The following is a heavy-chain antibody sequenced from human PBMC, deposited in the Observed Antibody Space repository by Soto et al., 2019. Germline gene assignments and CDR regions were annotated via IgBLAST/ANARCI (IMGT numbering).Heavy chain of an antibody. J-gene: IGHJ3*02. D-gene: IGHD3-3*01. Sequence: GESLKISCAASGFTFSNAWMSWVRQAPGKGLEWVGRIKSKTDGGTTDYAAPVKGRFTISRDDSKNTLYLQMNSLKTEDTAVYYCTTDLNMIFGVVIKDIGSFDIWGQGTMVTVSS. CDR1: GFTFSNAW. CDR3: TTDLNMIFGVVIKDIGSFDI. CDR2: IKSKTDGGTT. V-gene: IGHV3-15*01.